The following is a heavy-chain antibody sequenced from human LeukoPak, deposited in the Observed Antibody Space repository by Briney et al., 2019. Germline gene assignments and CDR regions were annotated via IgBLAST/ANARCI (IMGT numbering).Heavy chain of an antibody. CDR2: IYSRGGT. Sequence: GGSLRLSCAVSGFSVSNNYMNWVRQAPGKGLEWVSLIYSRGGTSYADSVKGRFTISRDSSKNTLFLQMNSPRVEDTAVYYCARDPPGIAASGTYYWGQGTLVTVSS. V-gene: IGHV3-53*01. CDR1: GFSVSNNY. CDR3: ARDPPGIAASGTYY. J-gene: IGHJ4*02. D-gene: IGHD6-13*01.